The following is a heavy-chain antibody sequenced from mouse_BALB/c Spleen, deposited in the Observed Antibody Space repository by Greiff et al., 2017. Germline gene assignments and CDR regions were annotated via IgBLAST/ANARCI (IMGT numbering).Heavy chain of an antibody. D-gene: IGHD2-4*01. V-gene: IGHV1-77*01. J-gene: IGHJ4*01. Sequence: QVQLQQSGAELVRSGASVKLSCTASGFNIKDYYMHWVKQRTGQGLEWIGEIYPGSGSTYYNEKFKGKATLTADKSSNTAYMQLSSLTSEDSAVYFCARGGFYYDYDEGSYYAMDYWGQGTSVTVSS. CDR3: ARGGFYYDYDEGSYYAMDY. CDR1: GFNIKDYY. CDR2: IYPGSGST.